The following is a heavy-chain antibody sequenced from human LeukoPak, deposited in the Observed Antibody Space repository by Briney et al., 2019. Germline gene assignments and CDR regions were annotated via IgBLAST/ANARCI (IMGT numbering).Heavy chain of an antibody. V-gene: IGHV4-34*01. CDR2: INHSGST. CDR1: GGSFSGYY. Sequence: PSETLSLTCAVYGGSFSGYYWSWIRQPPGKGLEWIGEINHSGSTNYNPSLKSRVTISVDTSKNQFSLKLSSVTAADTAVYYCARVTFWSCYYTHFDYWGQGTLVTVSS. J-gene: IGHJ4*02. D-gene: IGHD3-3*01. CDR3: ARVTFWSCYYTHFDY.